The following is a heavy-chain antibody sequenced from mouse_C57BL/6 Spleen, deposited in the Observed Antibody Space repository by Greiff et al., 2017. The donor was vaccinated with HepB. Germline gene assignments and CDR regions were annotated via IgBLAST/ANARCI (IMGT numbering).Heavy chain of an antibody. J-gene: IGHJ3*01. CDR1: GYAFSSSW. CDR2: IYPGDGDT. CDR3: ARGNGIYYDYAWFAY. D-gene: IGHD2-4*01. Sequence: VQLQQSGPELVKPGASVKISCKASGYAFSSSWMNWVKQRPGKGLEWIGRIYPGDGDTNYNGKFKGKATLTADKSSSTAYMQLSSLTSEDSAVYFWARGNGIYYDYAWFAYWGQGTLVTVSA. V-gene: IGHV1-82*01.